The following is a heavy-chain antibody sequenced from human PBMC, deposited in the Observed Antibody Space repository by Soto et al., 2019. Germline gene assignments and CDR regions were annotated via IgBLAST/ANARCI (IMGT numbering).Heavy chain of an antibody. V-gene: IGHV3-74*01. J-gene: IGHJ4*02. D-gene: IGHD4-17*01. Sequence: DVQLVESGGGLVQPGGSLRVSCAASGFTFRSHRIHWVRQAPGKGLEWVSRIDTDGGGTNYADSVKGRFTISTDNAENTEYLQMNGLRVEDTAVYYCATVFDVWGQGTLVTVSS. CDR3: ATVFDV. CDR2: IDTDGGGT. CDR1: GFTFRSHR.